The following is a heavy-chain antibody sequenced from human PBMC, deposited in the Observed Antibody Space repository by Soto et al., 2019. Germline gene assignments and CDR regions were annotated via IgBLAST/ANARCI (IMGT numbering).Heavy chain of an antibody. CDR3: GRTSTSGTRFDY. D-gene: IGHD1-1*01. J-gene: IGHJ4*02. Sequence: QVQLQESGPGLVKPSGTLSLTCAVSGGSISTSNWWSWVRQPPGKGLEWIGEVYHSGGTNYNPSFKTRVAMSVDKSKNQFSLKLNSVTAADTARYYCGRTSTSGTRFDYWGQGSLVTVSS. CDR1: GGSISTSNW. V-gene: IGHV4-4*02. CDR2: VYHSGGT.